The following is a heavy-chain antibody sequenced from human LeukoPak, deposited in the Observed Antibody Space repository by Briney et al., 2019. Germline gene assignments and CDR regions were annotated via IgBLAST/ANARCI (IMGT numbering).Heavy chain of an antibody. V-gene: IGHV1-18*01. Sequence: GASVKVSCKASGYTFTSYGISWVRQAPGQGLEWMGWISAYNGNTIYAQKLQGRVTMTTDTSTSTAYMELRSLRSDDTAVYYCASGYCSSTSCYPDYWGQGTLVTVSP. CDR3: ASGYCSSTSCYPDY. D-gene: IGHD2-2*01. CDR1: GYTFTSYG. CDR2: ISAYNGNT. J-gene: IGHJ4*02.